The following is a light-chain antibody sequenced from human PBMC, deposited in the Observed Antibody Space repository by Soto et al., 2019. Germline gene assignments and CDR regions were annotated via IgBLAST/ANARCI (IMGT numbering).Light chain of an antibody. V-gene: IGKV3-11*01. CDR1: QSVSSY. Sequence: EIVLTQSASPLSSSPGERATLSCRASQSVSSYLAWYQQKPGQAPRLLIYDASNRATGIPARFSGSGSGTDFTLTISSLETEDFAVYYCQQRSNWPITFGQGTRLEIK. J-gene: IGKJ5*01. CDR2: DAS. CDR3: QQRSNWPIT.